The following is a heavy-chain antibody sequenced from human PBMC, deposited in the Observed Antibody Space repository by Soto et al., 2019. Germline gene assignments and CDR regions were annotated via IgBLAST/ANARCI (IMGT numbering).Heavy chain of an antibody. CDR2: MNPNSGNT. J-gene: IGHJ3*02. Sequence: QVQLVQSGAEVKKPGASVKVSCKASGYTFTSYYINWVRQATGQGLEWMGWMNPNSGNTGYAQKFQGRVTMTTNTSISTAYMELSSLRSEDTAVYYCANLNSGYDYDAFDIWGQGTRVTVSS. CDR1: GYTFTSYY. D-gene: IGHD5-12*01. CDR3: ANLNSGYDYDAFDI. V-gene: IGHV1-8*01.